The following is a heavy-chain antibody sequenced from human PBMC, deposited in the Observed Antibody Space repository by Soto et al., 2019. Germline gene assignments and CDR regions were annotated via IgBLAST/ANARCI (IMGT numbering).Heavy chain of an antibody. CDR1: GYTFSAYY. D-gene: IGHD3-22*01. CDR3: ARGDFDRSGNYNAGWFAP. V-gene: IGHV1-2*02. Sequence: QVQLVQSGAEVKKPGASVKDSCKASGYTFSAYYMHWLRQAPGQGLEWMGWINPNSGGTNYAQRFQGRVTVTNDTSISTTYMELSSLGSDDTAVYYCARGDFDRSGNYNAGWFAPWGQGTLVTVSS. CDR2: INPNSGGT. J-gene: IGHJ5*02.